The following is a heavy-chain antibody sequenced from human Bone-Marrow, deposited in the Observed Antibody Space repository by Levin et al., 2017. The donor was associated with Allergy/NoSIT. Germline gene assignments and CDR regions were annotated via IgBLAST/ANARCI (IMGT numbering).Heavy chain of an antibody. Sequence: GGSLRLSCTASGFTFSNYGMHWVRQAPGKGLEWVAIVSSDGISKHYADSVKGRFTISRDNSKNTLYLQMDSLSGEDTAVYYCTKETSNYDLGNWGQGTLVTVSS. CDR1: GFTFSNYG. CDR2: VSSDGISK. V-gene: IGHV3-30*18. CDR3: TKETSNYDLGN. J-gene: IGHJ1*01. D-gene: IGHD3-3*01.